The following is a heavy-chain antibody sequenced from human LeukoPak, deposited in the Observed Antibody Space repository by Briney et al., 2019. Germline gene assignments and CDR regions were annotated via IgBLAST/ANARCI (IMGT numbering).Heavy chain of an antibody. Sequence: SETLSLTCAVYGGSFSGYYWSWIRQPPGKGLEWIGEINHSGSTNYNPSLKSRVTISVDTSKNQFSLKLSSVTAADTAVYYCARVGYRWTRRYYFYYWGQGTLVTVSS. CDR2: INHSGST. CDR1: GGSFSGYY. V-gene: IGHV4-34*01. CDR3: ARVGYRWTRRYYFYY. D-gene: IGHD6-13*01. J-gene: IGHJ4*02.